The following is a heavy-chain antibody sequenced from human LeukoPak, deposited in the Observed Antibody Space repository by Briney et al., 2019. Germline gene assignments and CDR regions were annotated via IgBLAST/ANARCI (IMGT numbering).Heavy chain of an antibody. CDR3: VRDSDYQRNSGGLYAHYDALDI. J-gene: IGHJ3*02. D-gene: IGHD2-21*01. CDR1: GFTFSSYA. CDR2: IKADGSVK. Sequence: GGSLRLSCAASGFTFSSYAMSWVRQAPGKGLEWVANIKADGSVKHYVDSVEGRFSISRDNARSSLYLQMNSLRAEDTAVYYCVRDSDYQRNSGGLYAHYDALDIWGHGTMVTVSS. V-gene: IGHV3-7*01.